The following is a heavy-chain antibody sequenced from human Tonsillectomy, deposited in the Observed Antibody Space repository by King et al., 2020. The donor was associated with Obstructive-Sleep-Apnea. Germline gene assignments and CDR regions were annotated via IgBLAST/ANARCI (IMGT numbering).Heavy chain of an antibody. CDR2: IYPGDSDT. V-gene: IGHV5-51*01. CDR1: GYSFTSYW. CDR3: ARREAVADFPGEMAFDF. Sequence: QLVQSGAEVKKPGESLKISCKGSGYSFTSYWIGWVRQMPGKGLEGMGSIYPGDSDTRYSPSFQGLVTLPAAKSIRTANLQWSSLTASDTAMYYRARREAVADFPGEMAFDFWGQGTRVTVSS. D-gene: IGHD6-19*01. J-gene: IGHJ3*01.